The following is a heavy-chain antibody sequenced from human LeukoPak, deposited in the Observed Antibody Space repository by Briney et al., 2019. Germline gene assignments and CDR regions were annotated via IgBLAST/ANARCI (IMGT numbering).Heavy chain of an antibody. J-gene: IGHJ3*02. Sequence: SETLSLTCTVSGGSISSYYWSWIRQPPGKGLEWIGYIYHSGSTNYNPSLKSRVTISVDTSKNQFSLKLSSVTAADTAVYYCARDSGQFDAFDIWGQGTMVTVSS. CDR1: GGSISSYY. CDR2: IYHSGST. V-gene: IGHV4-59*01. CDR3: ARDSGQFDAFDI. D-gene: IGHD1-26*01.